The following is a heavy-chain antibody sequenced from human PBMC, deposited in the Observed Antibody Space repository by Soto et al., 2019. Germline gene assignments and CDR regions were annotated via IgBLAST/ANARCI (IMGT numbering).Heavy chain of an antibody. J-gene: IGHJ5*02. CDR3: ARGRGLYSGYDSGNWFDP. CDR2: INHSGST. D-gene: IGHD5-12*01. V-gene: IGHV4-34*01. Sequence: QVQLQQWGAGLLKPSETLSLTCAVYGGSFSGYYWSWIRQPPGKGLEWIGEINHSGSTNYNPSLKSRVTISVGTSKNQFSLKLSSVTAADTAVYYCARGRGLYSGYDSGNWFDPWGQGTLVTVSS. CDR1: GGSFSGYY.